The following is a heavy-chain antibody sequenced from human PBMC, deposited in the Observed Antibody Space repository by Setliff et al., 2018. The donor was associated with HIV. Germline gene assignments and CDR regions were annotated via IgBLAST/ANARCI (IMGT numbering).Heavy chain of an antibody. D-gene: IGHD2-21*02. Sequence: ASVKVSCKASGFIFTKSGITWVRQAPGQGLEWMGWISAYNGKTDYAQKLQDRLTMTTDTSTRTVYMELRGLRSDDTAVYYCAREKETCSGGDCWKNAFDVWGQGTMVTVSS. CDR2: ISAYNGKT. CDR3: AREKETCSGGDCWKNAFDV. CDR1: GFIFTKSG. V-gene: IGHV1-18*01. J-gene: IGHJ3*01.